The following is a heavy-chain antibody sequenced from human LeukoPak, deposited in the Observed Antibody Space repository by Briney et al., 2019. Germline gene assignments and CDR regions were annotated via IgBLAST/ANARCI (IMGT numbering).Heavy chain of an antibody. CDR3: AKDSPTKYYYESSGSDY. J-gene: IGHJ4*02. Sequence: PGGSLRLSCAASGFTFSSYAMSWVRQAPGKGLEWVSAISGSGGSTYYADSVKGRFTISRDNSKNTLYLQMNSLRAEDTAVYYCAKDSPTKYYYESSGSDYWGQGTLVTVSS. V-gene: IGHV3-23*01. CDR2: ISGSGGST. D-gene: IGHD3-22*01. CDR1: GFTFSSYA.